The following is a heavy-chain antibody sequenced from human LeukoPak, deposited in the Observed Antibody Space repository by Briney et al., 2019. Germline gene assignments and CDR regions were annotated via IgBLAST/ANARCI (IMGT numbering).Heavy chain of an antibody. D-gene: IGHD5-18*01. CDR3: AGNVDTAMVNWFDP. J-gene: IGHJ5*02. V-gene: IGHV1-69*05. CDR2: ITPIFGTA. Sequence: SVKVSCKASGGTFSSYAISWVRQAPGQGLEWMGGITPIFGTANYAQKFQGRVTITTDESTSTAYMELSSLRSEDTAVYYCAGNVDTAMVNWFDPWGQGTLVTVSS. CDR1: GGTFSSYA.